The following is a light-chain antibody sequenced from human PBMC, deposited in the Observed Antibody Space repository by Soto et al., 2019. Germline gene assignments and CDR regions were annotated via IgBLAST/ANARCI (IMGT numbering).Light chain of an antibody. CDR3: QQLNSYPIT. Sequence: IQLTQSPSSLSESVGDRVTITCRASQGISSDLAWYQQKPGKAPNLLIYDASTLQSGVPSRFSGSGSGTDFTLTISSLQPEDFASYYCQQLNSYPITFGQGTRLEIK. V-gene: IGKV1-9*01. CDR1: QGISSD. CDR2: DAS. J-gene: IGKJ5*01.